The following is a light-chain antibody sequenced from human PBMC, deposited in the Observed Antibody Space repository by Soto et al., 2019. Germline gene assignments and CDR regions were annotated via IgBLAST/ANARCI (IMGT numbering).Light chain of an antibody. CDR2: KDS. CDR1: VLAKKY. J-gene: IGLJ2*01. Sequence: SYELTQPSSVSVSPGQTARITCSGDVLAKKYARWFQQKPGQAPVLVIYKDSERPSGIPERFSGSSSGTTVTLTNSGAQVEDEADYYCYSAADNNLRVFGGGTKLTVL. CDR3: YSAADNNLRV. V-gene: IGLV3-27*01.